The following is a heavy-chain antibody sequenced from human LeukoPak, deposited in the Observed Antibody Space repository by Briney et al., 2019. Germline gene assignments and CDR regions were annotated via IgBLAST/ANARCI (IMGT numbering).Heavy chain of an antibody. Sequence: ASVKVSCKASGYTFTSYDINWVRQATGQGLEWMGWMNPNSGNTGYAQKFQGRVTMTRDTSTSTVYMELSSLRSEDTAVYYCARDPLTYYDILTGLPAYQGGAYFDYWGQGTLVTVSS. D-gene: IGHD3-9*01. J-gene: IGHJ4*02. CDR1: GYTFTSYD. CDR3: ARDPLTYYDILTGLPAYQGGAYFDY. CDR2: MNPNSGNT. V-gene: IGHV1-8*01.